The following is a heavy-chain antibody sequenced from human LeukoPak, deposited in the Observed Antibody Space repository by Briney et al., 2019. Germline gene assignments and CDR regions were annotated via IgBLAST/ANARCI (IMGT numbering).Heavy chain of an antibody. CDR3: AADTPVPLAQVDY. Sequence: GGSLRLSCAVSGFTFTNAWMNWVRQAPGKGLEWVGRVRAKTDGGTIEYAAPVKGRFSISRDDSTDTVYLQMNSLKSEDTAVYYCAADTPVPLAQVDYWGQGALVTVSS. J-gene: IGHJ4*02. CDR2: VRAKTDGGTI. V-gene: IGHV3-15*01. D-gene: IGHD2/OR15-2a*01. CDR1: GFTFTNAW.